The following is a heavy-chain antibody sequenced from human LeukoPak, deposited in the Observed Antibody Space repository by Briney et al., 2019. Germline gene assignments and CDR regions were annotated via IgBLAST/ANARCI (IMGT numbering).Heavy chain of an antibody. CDR2: ISYDGSNK. Sequence: HPGGSLRLSCAASGFTFSSYAMHWVRQVPGKGLEWVAVISYDGSNKYYADSVKGRFTISRDNSKNTLYLQMNSLRAEDTAVYYCARATLITGTLETYFDYWGQGTLVTVSS. CDR3: ARATLITGTLETYFDY. CDR1: GFTFSSYA. D-gene: IGHD1-20*01. J-gene: IGHJ4*02. V-gene: IGHV3-30*01.